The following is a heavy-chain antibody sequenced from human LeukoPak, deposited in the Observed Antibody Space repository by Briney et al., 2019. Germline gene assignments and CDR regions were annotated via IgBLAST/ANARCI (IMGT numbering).Heavy chain of an antibody. Sequence: ASVKVSCKASGSTFINYGISWVRQAPGQGLEWMGWISVNNGNTNYAQKFQGRVTMTTDTSTNTAYMELRSLRSDDTAVYYCVRERNYYDSSGYGWFDPWGQGTLVTVSS. CDR3: VRERNYYDSSGYGWFDP. D-gene: IGHD3-22*01. CDR2: ISVNNGNT. CDR1: GSTFINYG. V-gene: IGHV1-18*01. J-gene: IGHJ5*02.